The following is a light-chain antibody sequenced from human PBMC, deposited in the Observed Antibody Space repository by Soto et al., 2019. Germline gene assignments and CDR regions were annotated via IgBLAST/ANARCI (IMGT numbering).Light chain of an antibody. V-gene: IGKV3-20*01. Sequence: EIVMTQSPATLSVSPGERATLSCRASQSVSSNLAWYQQKPGQTPRLLVFGASHRATGIPDRFSGRGSGTDFALTISRLEPEDFVVYYCQQYGSSPGTFGHGTRLEIK. CDR2: GAS. CDR1: QSVSSN. J-gene: IGKJ5*01. CDR3: QQYGSSPGT.